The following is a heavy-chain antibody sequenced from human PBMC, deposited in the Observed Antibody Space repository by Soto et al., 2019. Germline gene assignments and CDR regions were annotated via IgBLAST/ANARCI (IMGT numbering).Heavy chain of an antibody. CDR2: ISSSSSYI. CDR1: GFTFSSYS. V-gene: IGHV3-21*01. CDR3: ARRDTVMVTDY. D-gene: IGHD5-18*01. Sequence: GGSLILSCAASGFTFSSYSMNWVRQAPGNGLEWVSSISSSSSYIYYADSVKFRFTISRDNAKNSLYLQMNSPRAEHTAVYDCARRDTVMVTDYWGQGTLVTVS. J-gene: IGHJ4*02.